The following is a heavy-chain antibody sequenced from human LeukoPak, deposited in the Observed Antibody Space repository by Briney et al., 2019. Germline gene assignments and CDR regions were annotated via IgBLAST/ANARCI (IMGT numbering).Heavy chain of an antibody. CDR2: IYYSGST. CDR1: GGSISSGDYY. D-gene: IGHD3-10*01. CDR3: ARVSDGSGSYYGYYFDY. V-gene: IGHV4-30-4*01. Sequence: PSQTLSLTRTVSGGSISSGDYYWSWIRQPPGKGLEWIGYIYYSGSTYYNPSLKSRVTISVDTSKNQFSLKLSSVTAADTAVYYCARVSDGSGSYYGYYFDYWGQGTLVTVSS. J-gene: IGHJ4*02.